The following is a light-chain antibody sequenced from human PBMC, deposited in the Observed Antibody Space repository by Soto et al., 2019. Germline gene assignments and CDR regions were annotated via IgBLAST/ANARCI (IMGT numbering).Light chain of an antibody. Sequence: DIQMTQSPSTLSGSLGDIVTMTLRASHTISSWLAWYQQKPGKAPKLLIYKASTLKSGVPSRFSGSGSGTEFTLTISSLQPDDFATYYCQHYNSYSEAFGQGTKVDIK. CDR1: HTISSW. J-gene: IGKJ1*01. CDR2: KAS. CDR3: QHYNSYSEA. V-gene: IGKV1-5*03.